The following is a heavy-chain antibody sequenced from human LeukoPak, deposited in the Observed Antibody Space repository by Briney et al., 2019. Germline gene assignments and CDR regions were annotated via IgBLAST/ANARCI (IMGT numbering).Heavy chain of an antibody. V-gene: IGHV4-59*01. J-gene: IGHJ3*02. Sequence: SETLSLTCTVSGGSISSYYWSWIRQPPGKGLEWIGYFYYSGGGNYNPSLKSRVTISGDTSKNQFSLKLSSVTAADTAIYYCARVSPAVGAFDIWGRGTMVTVSS. CDR2: FYYSGGG. D-gene: IGHD6-13*01. CDR1: GGSISSYY. CDR3: ARVSPAVGAFDI.